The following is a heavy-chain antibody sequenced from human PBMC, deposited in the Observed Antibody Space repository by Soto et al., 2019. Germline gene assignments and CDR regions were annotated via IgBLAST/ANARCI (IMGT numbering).Heavy chain of an antibody. CDR1: GGSISSGGYY. D-gene: IGHD4-4*01. CDR2: IYHSGST. J-gene: IGHJ5*02. CDR3: GRELGDYSNYVWRYWFDP. V-gene: IGHV4-31*03. Sequence: SETLSLTCTVSGGSISSGGYYWSWIRQHPGKGLEWIGYIYHSGSTYYNPSLKSRVTISVDTSKNQFSLKLSSVTAADTAVYYCGRELGDYSNYVWRYWFDPWGQGTLVTVSS.